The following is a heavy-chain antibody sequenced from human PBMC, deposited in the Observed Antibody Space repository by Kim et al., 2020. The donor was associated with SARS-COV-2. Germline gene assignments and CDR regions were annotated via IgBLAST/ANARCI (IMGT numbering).Heavy chain of an antibody. V-gene: IGHV1-3*01. J-gene: IGHJ4*02. CDR1: GYTFTSYA. D-gene: IGHD6-19*01. Sequence: ASVKVSCKASGYTFTSYAMHWVRQAPGQRLEWMGWINAGNGNTKYSQKFQGRVTITRDTSASTAYMELSSLRSEDTAVYYCARRYSSGWHFDYWGQGTLVTVSS. CDR2: INAGNGNT. CDR3: ARRYSSGWHFDY.